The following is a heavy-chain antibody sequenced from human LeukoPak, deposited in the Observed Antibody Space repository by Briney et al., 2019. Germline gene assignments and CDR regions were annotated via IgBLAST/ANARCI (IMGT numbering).Heavy chain of an antibody. Sequence: SETLFLTCAVSGGSLSSGGYSWSWIRQPPGKGLEWIGYIYHSGSTYYNPSLKSRVTISVDRSKNQFSLKLSSVTAADTAVYYCASQTQRDYYAVDYWGQGTLVTVSS. J-gene: IGHJ4*02. CDR3: ASQTQRDYYAVDY. D-gene: IGHD3-10*01. CDR1: GGSLSSGGYS. CDR2: IYHSGST. V-gene: IGHV4-30-2*01.